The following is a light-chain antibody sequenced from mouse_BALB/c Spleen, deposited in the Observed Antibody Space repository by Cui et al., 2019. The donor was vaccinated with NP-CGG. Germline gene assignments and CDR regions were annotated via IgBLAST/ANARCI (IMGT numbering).Light chain of an antibody. J-gene: IGLJ1*01. CDR1: TGPVTTSNY. Sequence: QAVVTQESALTTSPGETVTLTCRSGTGPVTTSNYANWVQEKPHHLFTGLIGGTNNRAPGIPARFSGSLIGDKAALTITGAQTEDEAIYFCALWYSNHWVFGGGTKLTVL. V-gene: IGLV1*01. CDR3: ALWYSNHWV. CDR2: GTN.